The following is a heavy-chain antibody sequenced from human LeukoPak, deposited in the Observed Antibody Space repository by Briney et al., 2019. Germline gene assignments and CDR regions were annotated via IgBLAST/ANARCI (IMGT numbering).Heavy chain of an antibody. CDR3: ARDSGERGSGSYLIAY. D-gene: IGHD3-10*01. J-gene: IGHJ4*02. CDR2: IYYSGST. CDR1: GGSISSYY. Sequence: SETLCLSCTVSGGSISSYYWSWIRQPPGKGLEWIGYIYYSGSTNYNPSLMSRVTISVDTSKNQFSLKLSSVTAADTAVYYCARDSGERGSGSYLIAYWGQGTLVTVSS. V-gene: IGHV4-59*01.